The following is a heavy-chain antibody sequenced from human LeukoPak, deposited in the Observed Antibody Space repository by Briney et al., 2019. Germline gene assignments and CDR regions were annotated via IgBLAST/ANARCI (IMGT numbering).Heavy chain of an antibody. CDR3: GRDPNSGYDMVWYLDL. CDR2: ISSDGTKR. J-gene: IGHJ2*01. CDR1: GFTFSTYA. D-gene: IGHD5-12*01. Sequence: GRSPRLSCAGSGFTFSTYAMHWVRQAPGKGLEWVAVISSDGTKRYYADSVKGRFTISRDNSKDMLYLQMNSLRVDDTAVYYCGRDPNSGYDMVWYLDLWGRGTLVTVSS. V-gene: IGHV3-30-3*01.